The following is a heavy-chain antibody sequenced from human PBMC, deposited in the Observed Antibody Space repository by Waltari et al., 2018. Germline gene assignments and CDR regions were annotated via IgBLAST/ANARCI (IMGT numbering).Heavy chain of an antibody. Sequence: QVQLQESGPGLVKPSETLSLTCAVSGYSISSGYYWGWIRQPPGKGLEWIGSIYHSGSTYYNPSLKSRVTISVDTSKNQFSLKLSSVTAADTAVYYCARATGGFDYWGQGTLVIVSS. CDR2: IYHSGST. V-gene: IGHV4-38-2*01. J-gene: IGHJ4*02. CDR3: ARATGGFDY. D-gene: IGHD7-27*01. CDR1: GYSISSGYY.